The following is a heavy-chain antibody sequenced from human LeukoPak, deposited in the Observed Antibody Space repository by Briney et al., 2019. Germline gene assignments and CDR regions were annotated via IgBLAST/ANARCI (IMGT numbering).Heavy chain of an antibody. J-gene: IGHJ4*02. Sequence: SETLSLTCAVYGGSFSGYYWSWIRQPPGKGLEWIGEINHSVSTNYNPSLKSRVTISVDTSKNQFSLKLSSVTAADTAVYYCARLARLRIVARLRFFDYWGQGTLVTVSS. CDR1: GGSFSGYY. D-gene: IGHD6-6*01. CDR3: ARLARLRIVARLRFFDY. CDR2: INHSVST. V-gene: IGHV4-34*01.